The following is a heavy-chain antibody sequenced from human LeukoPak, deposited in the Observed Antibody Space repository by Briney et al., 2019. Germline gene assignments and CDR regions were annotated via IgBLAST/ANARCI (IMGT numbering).Heavy chain of an antibody. Sequence: VASVNVSCKASGYIFTIYGISWVRQAPGQGLEWMGWITAYNGNRLYAQRFQGRITLTTDTSTSTSYMGLRSLEYDDTAIYYCARDNDKVVDHWGQGTLVTVSS. V-gene: IGHV1-18*01. CDR2: ITAYNGNR. CDR1: GYIFTIYG. J-gene: IGHJ4*01. CDR3: ARDNDKVVDH. D-gene: IGHD1-1*01.